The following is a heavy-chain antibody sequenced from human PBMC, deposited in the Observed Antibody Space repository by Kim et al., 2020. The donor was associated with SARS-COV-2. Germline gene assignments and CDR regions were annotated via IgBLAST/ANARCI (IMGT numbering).Heavy chain of an antibody. J-gene: IGHJ3*02. CDR3: ARGGDHGAFDI. D-gene: IGHD2-21*02. Sequence: GGSLRLSCAASGFTFSSYAMHWVRQAPGKGLEWVAVISYDGSNKYYADSVKGRFTISRDNSKNTLYLQMNSLRAEDTAVYYCARGGDHGAFDIWGQGTMVTVSS. CDR1: GFTFSSYA. CDR2: ISYDGSNK. V-gene: IGHV3-30-3*01.